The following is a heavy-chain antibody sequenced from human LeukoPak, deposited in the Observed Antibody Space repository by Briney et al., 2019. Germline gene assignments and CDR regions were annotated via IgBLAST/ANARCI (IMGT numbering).Heavy chain of an antibody. V-gene: IGHV3-33*01. D-gene: IGHD3-16*01. CDR2: ILNDGSQE. CDR3: ARDDALGDNALDI. J-gene: IGHJ3*02. Sequence: GGSLRLSCAASGFTFSSYSMHWVRQAPGKGLEWVAVILNDGSQEKYADSVKGRFTISRDNSKNTLFLQMNSLRAEDTAVYYCARDDALGDNALDIWGQGTMVTVSS. CDR1: GFTFSSYS.